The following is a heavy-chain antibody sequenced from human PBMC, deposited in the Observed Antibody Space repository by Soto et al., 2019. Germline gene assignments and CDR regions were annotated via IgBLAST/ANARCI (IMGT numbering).Heavy chain of an antibody. CDR2: INHSGST. Sequence: SETLSLTCAVYGGYFSGYYWSWIRQPPGKGLEWIGEINHSGSTNYNPSLKSRVTISVDTSKNQFSLKLSSVTAADTAVYYCARGRGPSELDYWSQGTLVTVSS. V-gene: IGHV4-34*01. CDR1: GGYFSGYY. J-gene: IGHJ4*02. CDR3: ARGRGPSELDY. D-gene: IGHD1-26*01.